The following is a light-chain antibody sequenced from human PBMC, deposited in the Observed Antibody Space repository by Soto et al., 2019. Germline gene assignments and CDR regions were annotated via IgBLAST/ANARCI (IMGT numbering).Light chain of an antibody. CDR1: QTISSDY. Sequence: EILWTQSPGTLSLSPGERATLSCRASQTISSDYLAWYQQKPGQAPRLLNFGAATRAADIPDRFSGSGSGTDFTLTISRLEPEDFAVYYCQQYGSSPGFGQVARPAIK. CDR3: QQYGSSPG. CDR2: GAA. J-gene: IGKJ5*01. V-gene: IGKV3-20*01.